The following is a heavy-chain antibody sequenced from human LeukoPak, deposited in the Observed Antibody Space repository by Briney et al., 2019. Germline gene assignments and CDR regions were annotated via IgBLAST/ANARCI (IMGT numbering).Heavy chain of an antibody. D-gene: IGHD3-3*01. CDR3: ATLPGITIFGVVIIGGMDV. V-gene: IGHV1-69*04. CDR2: IIPIFGIA. J-gene: IGHJ6*02. CDR1: GGTFSSYA. Sequence: EASVKVSCKASGGTFSSYAISWVRQAPGQGLEWMGRIIPIFGIANYAQKFQGRVTITADKSTSTAYMELSSLRSEDTAVYYCATLPGITIFGVVIIGGMDVWGQGTTVTVSS.